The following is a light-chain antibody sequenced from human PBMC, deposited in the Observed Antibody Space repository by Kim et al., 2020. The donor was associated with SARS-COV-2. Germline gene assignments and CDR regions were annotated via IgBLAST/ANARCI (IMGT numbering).Light chain of an antibody. CDR1: QPVSSW. CDR3: QQYNSYSRT. V-gene: IGKV1-5*03. J-gene: IGKJ1*01. Sequence: DVQMTQSPSTLSASVGDRVTITCRASQPVSSWVAWYQQKPSKAPKLLIYETSHLQPGVPSRFSGSGSDTEFTLTISSLQPDDFATYYCQQYNSYSRTFGQGTKVEIK. CDR2: ETS.